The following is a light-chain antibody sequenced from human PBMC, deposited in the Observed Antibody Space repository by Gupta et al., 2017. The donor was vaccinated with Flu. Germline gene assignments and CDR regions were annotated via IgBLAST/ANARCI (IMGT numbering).Light chain of an antibody. CDR1: SSNIGNNY. J-gene: IGLJ3*02. V-gene: IGLV1-51*01. CDR3: GTWDSSRSAVV. Sequence: QSVLTQPPSVSAAPGQKVPISCSGSSSNIGNNYVSWYQQFPGTAPKLLIYDNNKRPSGIPDRFSGSKSGTSATLDITGLQTGEEADYYCGTWDSSRSAVVFGGGTKLTVL. CDR2: DNN.